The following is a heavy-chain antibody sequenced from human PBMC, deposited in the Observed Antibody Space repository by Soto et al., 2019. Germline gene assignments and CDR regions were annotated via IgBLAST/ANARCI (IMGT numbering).Heavy chain of an antibody. V-gene: IGHV1-46*01. J-gene: IGHJ6*02. D-gene: IGHD1-1*01. CDR2: INPTTNIP. CDR3: SGEPVLDSRGMDV. CDR1: GYSFTSYH. Sequence: ASVKVSCKASGYSFTSYHIHWLRQAPGQGLEWLGVINPTTNIPTYAQKFQGRVTVTRDTSASTVSMDLSSLRSEDTAIYYCSGEPVLDSRGMDVWGQGTTVTV.